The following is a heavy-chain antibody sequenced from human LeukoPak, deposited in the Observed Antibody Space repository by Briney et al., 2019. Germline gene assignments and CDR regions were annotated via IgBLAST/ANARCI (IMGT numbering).Heavy chain of an antibody. CDR2: IFPGDSDT. V-gene: IGHV5-51*01. CDR1: GYSFTSYC. J-gene: IGHJ6*04. D-gene: IGHD3-9*01. CDR3: ARRGRYFAEDHGMDV. Sequence: GESLQISCKGSGYSFTSYCISWVRQMPGKGLEWMGIIFPGDSDTRYSPSFQGQVTISAAKSISTAYLQWSSLKASDTAMYYCARRGRYFAEDHGMDVWGKGTTVTVSS.